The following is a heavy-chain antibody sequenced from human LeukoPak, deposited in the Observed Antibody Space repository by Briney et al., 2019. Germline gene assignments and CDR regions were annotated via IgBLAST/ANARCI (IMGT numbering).Heavy chain of an antibody. V-gene: IGHV4-61*05. J-gene: IGHJ4*02. CDR3: ARSPGGYSYGELFDY. CDR2: IYYSGST. D-gene: IGHD5-18*01. CDR1: GGSISSSSYY. Sequence: PSETLSLTCTVSGGSISSSSYYWGWIRQPPGKGLEWIGYIYYSGSTNYNPSLKSRVTISVDTSKNQFSLKLSSVTAADTAVYYCARSPGGYSYGELFDYWGQGTLVTVSS.